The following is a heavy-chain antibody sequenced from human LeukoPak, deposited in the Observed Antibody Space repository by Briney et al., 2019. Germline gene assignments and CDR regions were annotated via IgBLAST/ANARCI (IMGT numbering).Heavy chain of an antibody. J-gene: IGHJ4*02. CDR2: IIPIFGTA. D-gene: IGHD6-13*01. Sequence: SVKVSCKASGGTFSSYAISWVRQAPGQGLEWMGGIIPIFGTANYAQKFQGRVTITADESTSTAYMELSSLRSEDTAAYYCARGYSSSLYYFDYWGQGTLVTVSS. V-gene: IGHV1-69*01. CDR1: GGTFSSYA. CDR3: ARGYSSSLYYFDY.